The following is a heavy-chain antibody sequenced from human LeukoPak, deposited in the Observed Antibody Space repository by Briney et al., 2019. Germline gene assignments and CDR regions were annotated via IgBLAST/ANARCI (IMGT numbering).Heavy chain of an antibody. Sequence: SETLSLTCTVSGGSISSYYWAWIRQPPGKGLEWIGYIYYNGRATYNPSLKSRVAISVDTSKNQFSLKLSSVTAADTAVYYCARRSSESFDFWGQGTLVTVSS. V-gene: IGHV4-59*08. CDR1: GGSISSYY. J-gene: IGHJ4*02. D-gene: IGHD3-22*01. CDR2: IYYNGRA. CDR3: ARRSSESFDF.